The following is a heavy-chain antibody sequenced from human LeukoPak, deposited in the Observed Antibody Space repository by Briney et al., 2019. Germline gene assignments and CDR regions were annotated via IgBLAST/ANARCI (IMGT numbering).Heavy chain of an antibody. D-gene: IGHD3-10*01. CDR2: IYYSGSP. CDR1: GDSISSGGYY. V-gene: IGHV4-31*03. CDR3: ARATSITMVRGVPSYFVY. Sequence: SETLSLTCTVSGDSISSGGYYGSWIRQHPGEGLEWIGYIYYSGSPYYNPSLKGRVTLSVDTSKNQSSMKLSSVTAADTAVYYCARATSITMVRGVPSYFVYWGQGTLVTVSS. J-gene: IGHJ4*02.